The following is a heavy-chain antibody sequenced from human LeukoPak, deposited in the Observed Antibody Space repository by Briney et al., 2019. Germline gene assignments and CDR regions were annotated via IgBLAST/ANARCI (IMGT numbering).Heavy chain of an antibody. CDR2: IYVGDPDT. CDR3: ARHDFSGGGVA. Sequence: GESLKISCEGSEYSFNNYWIDWVRQLPGRGLEWMEIIYVGDPDTRYSPSFQGRITLSVDKSITTAYMQLSSLKASDTAMYYCARHDFSGGGVAWGQGTLVTVSS. J-gene: IGHJ4*02. V-gene: IGHV5-51*01. CDR1: EYSFNNYW. D-gene: IGHD2-8*02.